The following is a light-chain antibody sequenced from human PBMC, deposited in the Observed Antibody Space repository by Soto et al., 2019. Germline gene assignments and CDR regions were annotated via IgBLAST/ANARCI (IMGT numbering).Light chain of an antibody. CDR2: EVT. Sequence: QSVLTQPASVSGSPGQSITISCTGTTSDVGKYNLVSWYQHHPGKAPKLLIFEVTQRPSGVSNRFSGSKSGNTASLTITGLQAEDEADYYCCSYALSSTYVFGTGTKLTVL. V-gene: IGLV2-23*02. CDR3: CSYALSSTYV. CDR1: TSDVGKYNL. J-gene: IGLJ1*01.